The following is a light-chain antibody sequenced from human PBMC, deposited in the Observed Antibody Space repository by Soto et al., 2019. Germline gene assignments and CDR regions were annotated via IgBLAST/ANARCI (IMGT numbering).Light chain of an antibody. J-gene: IGKJ2*01. CDR3: QQTSAFPRT. V-gene: IGKV1-12*01. CDR1: RDISNS. Sequence: DIQMTQSPSSVSASVGDRLTITCRASRDISNSLAWYQQTPGKAPKLLLRGASSLHRGVPSRFRGGGAGTEFTLTISSLQPEDLATYYCQQTSAFPRTFGQGTKVDVK. CDR2: GAS.